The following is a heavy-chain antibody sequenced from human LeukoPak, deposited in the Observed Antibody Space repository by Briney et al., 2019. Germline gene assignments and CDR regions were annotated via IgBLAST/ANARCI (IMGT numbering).Heavy chain of an antibody. J-gene: IGHJ4*02. CDR1: GGSFSGYY. CDR2: INQSGST. Sequence: SGTPSLTCAVYGGSFSGYYWSWIRQPPGKGLEWIGEINQSGSTNYNPSLKSRVTISVDTSKNQFSLKLSSVTAADTAVYYCAREDYGDYGLDYWGPGTLVTVSS. V-gene: IGHV4-34*01. CDR3: AREDYGDYGLDY. D-gene: IGHD4-17*01.